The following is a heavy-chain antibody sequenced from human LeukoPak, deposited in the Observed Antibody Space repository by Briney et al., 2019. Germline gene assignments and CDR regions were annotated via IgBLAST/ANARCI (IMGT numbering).Heavy chain of an antibody. CDR2: VYHSGTT. CDR3: ARDKVGRYFDSKYYYYYMDV. D-gene: IGHD3-9*01. Sequence: PSETLSLTCTVSGGSINRNEYYWGWIRQPPGKGPEWIGTVYHSGTTYYNPSLKSRVSLSVDISKNQFSLRITSVTAADTAVYYCARDKVGRYFDSKYYYYYMDVWGKGTTVTISS. J-gene: IGHJ6*03. CDR1: GGSINRNEYY. V-gene: IGHV4-39*07.